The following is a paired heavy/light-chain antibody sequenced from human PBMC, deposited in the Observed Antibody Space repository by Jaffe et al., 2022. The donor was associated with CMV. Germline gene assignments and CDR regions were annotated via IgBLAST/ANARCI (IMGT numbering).Light chain of an antibody. V-gene: IGKV1-5*03. CDR3: QQYHTYPWT. CDR1: QSISSW. J-gene: IGKJ1*01. Sequence: DIQMTQSPSTLSASVGDRVTITCRASQSISSWLAWYQQQPGKAPKLLIYKASTLQSGVPSRFSGSGSGTEFTLTISSLQPDDFATFYCQQYHTYPWTFGQGTRVDIK. CDR2: KAS.
Heavy chain of an antibody. Sequence: EVQLVESGGGLVQPGGSLRLSCVASGFTLSTYDMNWVRQAPGKGLEWVSNISISESLTHYADSVKGRFTISRDNAKNSLYLQMTSLRAEDTAVYYCARGGHCTNGVCQNTGYFQQWGQGAPVTVSS. CDR2: ISISESLT. CDR1: GFTLSTYD. J-gene: IGHJ1*01. CDR3: ARGGHCTNGVCQNTGYFQQ. V-gene: IGHV3-48*03. D-gene: IGHD2-8*01.